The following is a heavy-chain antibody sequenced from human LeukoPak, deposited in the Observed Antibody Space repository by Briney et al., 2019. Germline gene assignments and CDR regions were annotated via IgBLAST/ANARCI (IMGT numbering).Heavy chain of an antibody. D-gene: IGHD6-25*01. J-gene: IGHJ4*02. Sequence: ASMKVSCKVSGYTLTELSMHWVRQTPGKGLEWMGDSDNEKRETIYARKFQGRVTMTEDTSTDTAYMELSSLRSEDTAVYYCAAERLYGILDYWGQGTLVTVSS. CDR1: GYTLTELS. CDR2: SDNEKRET. V-gene: IGHV1-24*01. CDR3: AAERLYGILDY.